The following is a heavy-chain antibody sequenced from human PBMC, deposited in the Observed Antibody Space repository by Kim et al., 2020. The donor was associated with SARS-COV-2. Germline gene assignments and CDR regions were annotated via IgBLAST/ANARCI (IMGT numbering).Heavy chain of an antibody. Sequence: SETLSLTCIVSGGSISSSSYYWGWIRQPPGKGLEWIGNIYYNGSTYYNPSLKSRVTISVDTSKNQFSLKLSSVTAADTALYYCARRTQYQLLGLYYYGMDVWGQGTTVTVSS. CDR3: ARRTQYQLLGLYYYGMDV. J-gene: IGHJ6*02. CDR2: IYYNGST. CDR1: GGSISSSSYY. D-gene: IGHD2-2*01. V-gene: IGHV4-39*01.